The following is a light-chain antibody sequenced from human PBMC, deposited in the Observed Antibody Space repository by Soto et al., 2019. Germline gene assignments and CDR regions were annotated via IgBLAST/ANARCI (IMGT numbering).Light chain of an antibody. CDR2: RIN. CDR3: GSWDDSLSGYV. J-gene: IGLJ1*01. Sequence: QSVLTQPHSGSGIPGQRVTTSCSGSSSNIGTHYVYWYQHLAGAAPKLVIYRINERPSGVPDRFSASRSGTSASLAISGLRSEDEGDYYCGSWDDSLSGYVFGTGTKVTVL. CDR1: SSNIGTHY. V-gene: IGLV1-47*01.